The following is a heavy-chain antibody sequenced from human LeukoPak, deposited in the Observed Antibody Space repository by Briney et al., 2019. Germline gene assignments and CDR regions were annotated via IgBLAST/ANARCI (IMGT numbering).Heavy chain of an antibody. CDR1: GFTFSSYA. CDR2: ISYDGSNK. Sequence: GRSLRLSCAASGFTFSSYAMHWVRQPPGKGLEWVAVISYDGSNKYYADSVKGRFTISRDNSKNTLYLQMNSLRAEDTAVYYCARVRSSGWYVRDDAFDIWGQGTMVTVSS. J-gene: IGHJ3*02. D-gene: IGHD6-19*01. V-gene: IGHV3-30*04. CDR3: ARVRSSGWYVRDDAFDI.